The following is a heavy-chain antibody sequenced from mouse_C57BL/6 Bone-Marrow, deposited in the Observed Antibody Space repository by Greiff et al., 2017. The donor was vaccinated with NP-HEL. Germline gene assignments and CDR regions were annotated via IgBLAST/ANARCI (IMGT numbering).Heavy chain of an antibody. CDR3: ARGGDWERTWFAY. CDR2: IRYSGST. D-gene: IGHD4-1*01. J-gene: IGHJ3*01. Sequence: EVKLMESGPGMVKPSQSLSLTCTVTGYSITSGYDWHWIRHFPGNKLEWMGYIRYSGSTNYNPSLQSRISITHDTSKNHFFLKLNSGTTEDTATYYGARGGDWERTWFAYWGQGTLVTVSA. CDR1: GYSITSGYD. V-gene: IGHV3-1*01.